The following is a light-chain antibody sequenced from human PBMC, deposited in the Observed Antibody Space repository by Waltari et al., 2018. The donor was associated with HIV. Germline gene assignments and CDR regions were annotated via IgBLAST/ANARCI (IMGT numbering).Light chain of an antibody. CDR2: RDN. V-gene: IGLV1-47*01. Sequence: QSVLTQPPSASGAPGQRVTISCSGSSANIGNTVYWYQQLPGTAPKVLIYRDNQRPSGVPDRFSGSRSGTSASLDVSGLRSEDEANYICGAWDDILSGWVFGGGTKLTVL. J-gene: IGLJ3*02. CDR1: SANIGNT. CDR3: GAWDDILSGWV.